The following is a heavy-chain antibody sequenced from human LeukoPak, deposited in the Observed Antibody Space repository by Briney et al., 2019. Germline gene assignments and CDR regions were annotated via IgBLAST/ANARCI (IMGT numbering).Heavy chain of an antibody. CDR3: ARGRSMGSSTPGGY. D-gene: IGHD2-15*01. V-gene: IGHV1-8*03. CDR2: MNPNSGNT. J-gene: IGHJ4*02. Sequence: GASVKVSCKASGYTFTSYDINWVRQATGQGLEWMGWMNPNSGNTGYAQKFQGRVTITRNTSISTAYMELSSLRSEDTAVYYCARGRSMGSSTPGGYWGQGTLVTVSS. CDR1: GYTFTSYD.